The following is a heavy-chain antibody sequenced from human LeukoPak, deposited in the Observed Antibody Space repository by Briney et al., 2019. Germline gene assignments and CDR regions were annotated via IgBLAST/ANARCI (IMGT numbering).Heavy chain of an antibody. Sequence: SQTLSLTCALSGDNLYSGSVAWNWIRRSPSRGLEWLGRTYYRSKWYNDYAPSVKSRITVNLDTSKMELSLQLKSVTPEDTAVYYCARGQKTAFDYWGQGTLVTVSS. V-gene: IGHV6-1*01. CDR3: ARGQKTAFDY. D-gene: IGHD2-21*02. J-gene: IGHJ4*02. CDR2: TYYRSKWYN. CDR1: GDNLYSGSVA.